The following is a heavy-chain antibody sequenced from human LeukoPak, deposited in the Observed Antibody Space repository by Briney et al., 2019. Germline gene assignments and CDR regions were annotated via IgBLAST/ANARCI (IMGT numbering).Heavy chain of an antibody. CDR1: GFTFSGSA. D-gene: IGHD6-13*01. CDR3: TSLSYSSSFASDY. V-gene: IGHV3-73*01. CDR2: IRSKANSYAT. Sequence: GGSLRLSCAASGFTFSGSAMHWVRQASGKGLEWVGRIRSKANSYATAYAASVKGGFTISRDDSKNAAYLQMNSLKTEDTAVYYCTSLSYSSSFASDYWGQGTLVTVSS. J-gene: IGHJ4*02.